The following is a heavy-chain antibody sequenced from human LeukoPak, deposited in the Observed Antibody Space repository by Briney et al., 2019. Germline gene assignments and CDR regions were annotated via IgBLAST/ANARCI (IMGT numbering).Heavy chain of an antibody. CDR2: ISGSGGTT. CDR3: AKRESGYDSPYFDY. V-gene: IGHV3-23*01. Sequence: PGGSLRLSCAASGFTFTNYGMSWVRQAPGEGLEWVSAISGSGGTTYYADSVKGRFTISRDNSKNILYLQMNSLRADDTAVYYCAKRESGYDSPYFDYWGQGTLVTVSS. D-gene: IGHD5-12*01. CDR1: GFTFTNYG. J-gene: IGHJ4*02.